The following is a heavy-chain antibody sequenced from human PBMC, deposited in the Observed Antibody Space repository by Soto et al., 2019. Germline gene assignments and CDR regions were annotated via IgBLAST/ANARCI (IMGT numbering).Heavy chain of an antibody. CDR3: ARGGGVWFGELLYKYYYYMDV. D-gene: IGHD3-10*01. CDR1: GYTFTSYA. CDR2: INAGNGNT. V-gene: IGHV1-3*01. Sequence: VASVKVSCKASGYTFTSYAMHWVRQAPGQRLEWMGWINAGNGNTKYSQKFQGRVTITRDTSASTAYMELSSLRSEDTAVYYCARGGGVWFGELLYKYYYYMDVWGKGTTVTVSS. J-gene: IGHJ6*03.